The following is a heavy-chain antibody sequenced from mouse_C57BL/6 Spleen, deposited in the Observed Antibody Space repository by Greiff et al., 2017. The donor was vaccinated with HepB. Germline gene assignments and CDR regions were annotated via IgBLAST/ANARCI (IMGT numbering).Heavy chain of an antibody. CDR3: ARDGSLYGSSPIWYFDV. V-gene: IGHV5-4*01. Sequence: DVMLVESGGGLVKPGGSLKLSCAASGFTFSSYAMSWVRQTPEKRLEWVATISDGGSYTYYPDNVKGRFTISRDNAKNNLYLQMSHLKSEDIAMYYCARDGSLYGSSPIWYFDVWGTGTTVTVSS. CDR2: ISDGGSYT. CDR1: GFTFSSYA. D-gene: IGHD1-1*01. J-gene: IGHJ1*03.